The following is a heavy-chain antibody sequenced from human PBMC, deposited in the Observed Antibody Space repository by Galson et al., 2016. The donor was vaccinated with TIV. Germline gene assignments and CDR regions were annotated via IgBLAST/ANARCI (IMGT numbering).Heavy chain of an antibody. V-gene: IGHV1-8*01. J-gene: IGHJ4*02. CDR2: MNPNSGNA. D-gene: IGHD2-15*01. CDR1: GDTFNSYG. CDR3: ARARRGYCSGGSCLPGY. Sequence: SVKVSCKASGDTFNSYGIAWVRQATGQGLEWMGWMNPNSGNAGYAQKFQGRVTMTSNTSVNTAYMEVRSLRFEDTAVYYCARARRGYCSGGSCLPGYWGQGTLVTVSS.